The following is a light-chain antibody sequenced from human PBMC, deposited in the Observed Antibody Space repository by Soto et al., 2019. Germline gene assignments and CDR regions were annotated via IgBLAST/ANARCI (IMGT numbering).Light chain of an antibody. V-gene: IGKV3-20*01. CDR2: GAS. Sequence: EIVMTQSPATLSVSPGERATLSCRASQSVNSNSLAWFQLKPGQAPRLLIYGASSRATGIPDRFSGSGSGTDFTLTISRLEPEDFAVYYCQQYGSSPITFGQGTRLESK. CDR1: QSVNSNS. CDR3: QQYGSSPIT. J-gene: IGKJ5*01.